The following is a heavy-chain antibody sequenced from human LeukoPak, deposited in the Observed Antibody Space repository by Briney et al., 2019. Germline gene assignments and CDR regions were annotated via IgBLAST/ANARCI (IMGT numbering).Heavy chain of an antibody. CDR3: ARERVGRYCSSTSCYKNDAFDI. CDR2: ISYDGSNK. Sequence: KPGGSLRLSCAASGFTFSSYAMHWVRQAPGKGLEWVAVISYDGSNKYYADSVKDRLTISRDNSKNTLYLQMNSLRAEDTAVYYCARERVGRYCSSTSCYKNDAFDIWGQGTMVTVSS. CDR1: GFTFSSYA. D-gene: IGHD2-2*02. V-gene: IGHV3-30-3*01. J-gene: IGHJ3*02.